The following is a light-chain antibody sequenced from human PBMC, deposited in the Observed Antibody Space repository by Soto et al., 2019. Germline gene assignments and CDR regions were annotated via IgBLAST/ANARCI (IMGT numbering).Light chain of an antibody. CDR2: GAS. V-gene: IGKV3-15*01. CDR3: QQYNNWPPGT. J-gene: IGKJ2*01. Sequence: EIVMTQSPATLSVSPGERATLSCRASQSVSSNLAWYQQKPGQAPRLLIYGASTRATGIPARFSGSGSVTEFTLTISSLQSEDFAVYSCQQYNNWPPGTFGQGTKLEIK. CDR1: QSVSSN.